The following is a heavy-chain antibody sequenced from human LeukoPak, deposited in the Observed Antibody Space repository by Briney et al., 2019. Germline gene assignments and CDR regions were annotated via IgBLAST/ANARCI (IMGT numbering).Heavy chain of an antibody. D-gene: IGHD2-2*01. CDR2: ISAYNGNT. CDR3: ARVIAPGPAAYYFDY. V-gene: IGHV1-18*01. Sequence: ASVKVSCKASGYTFTSYGISWVRQAPGQGLEWMGWISAYNGNTNYAQKLQGRVTMTTDTSTSTAYMELRSLRSDDTAVYYCARVIAPGPAAYYFDYWGQGTLDTVSS. CDR1: GYTFTSYG. J-gene: IGHJ4*02.